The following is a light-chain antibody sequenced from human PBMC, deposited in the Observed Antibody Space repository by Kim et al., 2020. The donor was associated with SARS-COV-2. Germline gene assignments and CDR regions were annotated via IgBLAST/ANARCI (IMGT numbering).Light chain of an antibody. CDR1: QGISSW. CDR3: QQSNSFPRT. Sequence: ASVGERDTITCRASQGISSWVAWYQQKPGKAPKLLVYAASSLQSGVPSRFSGSGSGTDFSLTISSLQPEDFATYYCQQSNSFPRTFGQGTKVEVK. J-gene: IGKJ1*01. CDR2: AAS. V-gene: IGKV1-12*01.